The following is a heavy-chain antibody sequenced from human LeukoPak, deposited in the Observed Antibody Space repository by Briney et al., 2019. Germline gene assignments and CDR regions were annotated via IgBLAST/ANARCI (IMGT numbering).Heavy chain of an antibody. CDR1: GGSFSGYY. CDR3: ARAGKAAAGKDY. J-gene: IGHJ4*02. D-gene: IGHD6-13*01. Sequence: SETLSLTCAVYGGSFSGYYWGWIRQPPGKGLEWIGEINHSGSTNYNPSLKSRVTISVDTSKNQFSLKLSSVTAADTAVYYCARAGKAAAGKDYWGQGTLVTVSS. CDR2: INHSGST. V-gene: IGHV4-34*01.